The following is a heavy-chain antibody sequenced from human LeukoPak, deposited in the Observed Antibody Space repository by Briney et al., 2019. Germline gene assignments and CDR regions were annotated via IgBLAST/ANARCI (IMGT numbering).Heavy chain of an antibody. D-gene: IGHD3-9*01. CDR1: GFTFSSYW. Sequence: HSGGSLRLSCAASGFTFSSYWMSWVRQAPGKGLEWVANIKQDGSEKYYVDSVKGRFTISRGNAKNSLYLQMSSLRAEDTAVYYCARARDFDWLFNLDAFDIWGQGTMVNVSS. CDR3: ARARDFDWLFNLDAFDI. CDR2: IKQDGSEK. J-gene: IGHJ3*02. V-gene: IGHV3-7*01.